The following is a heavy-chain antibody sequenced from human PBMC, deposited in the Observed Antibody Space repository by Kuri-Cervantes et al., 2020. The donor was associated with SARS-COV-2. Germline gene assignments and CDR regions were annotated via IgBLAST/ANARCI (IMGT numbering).Heavy chain of an antibody. CDR1: GYTFTSYD. CDR2: MNPNSGNT. J-gene: IGHJ4*02. D-gene: IGHD3-3*01. V-gene: IGHV1-8*01. CDR3: ARGGRGGSIFGVVIISPYYFDY. Sequence: ASVKVSCKASGYTFTSYDINWVRQATGQGLEWMGWMNPNSGNTGYAQKFQGRVTMTRNTSISTAYMELSSLRSEDTAVYYCARGGRGGSIFGVVIISPYYFDYWGQGTLVTVSS.